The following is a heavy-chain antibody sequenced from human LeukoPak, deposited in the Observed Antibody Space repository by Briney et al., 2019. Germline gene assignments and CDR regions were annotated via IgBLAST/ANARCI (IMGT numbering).Heavy chain of an antibody. V-gene: IGHV3-11*01. Sequence: GGSLRLSCAASGFTFSSYAMSWIRQAPGKGLEWVSYISSSGSTIYYADSVKGRFTISRDNAKNSLYLQMNSLRTEDTAVYYCARRRYNWNAIDYWGQGTLVTVSS. D-gene: IGHD1-20*01. CDR3: ARRRYNWNAIDY. CDR1: GFTFSSYA. CDR2: ISSSGSTI. J-gene: IGHJ4*02.